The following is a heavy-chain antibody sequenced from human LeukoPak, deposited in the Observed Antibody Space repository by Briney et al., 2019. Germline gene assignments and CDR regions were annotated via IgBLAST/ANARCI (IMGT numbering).Heavy chain of an antibody. CDR3: ARQIDGYSYGYYFDY. CDR1: GGSFSGYY. D-gene: IGHD5-18*01. V-gene: IGHV4-34*01. Sequence: PSETLSLTCAVYGGSFSGYYWSWIRQPPGKGLEWIGEINHSGSTNYNPSLKSRVTISVDTSKNQFSLKLSSVTAADTAVYYCARQIDGYSYGYYFDYWGQGTLVTVSS. CDR2: INHSGST. J-gene: IGHJ4*02.